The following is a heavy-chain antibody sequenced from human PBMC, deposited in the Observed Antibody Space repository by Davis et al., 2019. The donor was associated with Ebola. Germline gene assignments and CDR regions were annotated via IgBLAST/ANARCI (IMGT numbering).Heavy chain of an antibody. CDR3: ARGERNGYGYNY. J-gene: IGHJ4*02. V-gene: IGHV4-39*07. Sequence: MPSETLSLTCTVSDASSFSNGDYFWGWVRQPPGKGLEWIGRISYSGSTDYTPSLTSRVTISVDTSKNQFSLKLSSVTDADTAVYYGARGERNGYGYNYWGQGTLVAVSS. CDR1: DASSFSNGDYF. CDR2: ISYSGST. D-gene: IGHD5-18*01.